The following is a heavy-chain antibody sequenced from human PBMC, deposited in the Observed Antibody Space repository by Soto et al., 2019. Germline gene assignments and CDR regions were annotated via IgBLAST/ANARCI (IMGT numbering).Heavy chain of an antibody. CDR1: GDSVSSNSAA. CDR2: TYYRSKWYN. V-gene: IGHV6-1*01. Sequence: SQTLSLTCAISGDSVSSNSAAWNWIRQSPSSGLEWLGRTYYRSKWYNDYAVSVTRRITINPATSKNQFSLQLNSVTPEDTAVYYCARTRGAAGDAFDIWGQGTMVTVSS. D-gene: IGHD6-25*01. J-gene: IGHJ3*02. CDR3: ARTRGAAGDAFDI.